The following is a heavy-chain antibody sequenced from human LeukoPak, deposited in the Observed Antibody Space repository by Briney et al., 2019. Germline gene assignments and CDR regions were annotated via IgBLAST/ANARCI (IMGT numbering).Heavy chain of an antibody. CDR2: ISYDGSNK. V-gene: IGHV3-30*18. D-gene: IGHD3-22*01. CDR3: AKDGGYYDSSGPLRH. J-gene: IGHJ1*01. Sequence: GGSLRLSCAASRFTFSSYGMHWVRQAPGKGLEWVAVISYDGSNKYYADSVKGRFTISRDNSKNTLYLQMNSLRAEDTAVYYCAKDGGYYDSSGPLRHWGQGTLVTVSS. CDR1: RFTFSSYG.